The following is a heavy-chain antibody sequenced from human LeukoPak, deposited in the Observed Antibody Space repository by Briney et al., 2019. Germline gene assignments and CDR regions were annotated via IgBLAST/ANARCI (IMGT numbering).Heavy chain of an antibody. Sequence: ASVKVSCKASGYILTTYGFSWVRHAPGQGLEWMGWISPYNGNTNYAQKFQGRVTMTADTSTSIVYMELRSLRSDDTAVYYCARGPYYGSGSRADGMDVWGKGTTVTVSS. J-gene: IGHJ6*04. D-gene: IGHD3-10*01. CDR3: ARGPYYGSGSRADGMDV. CDR2: ISPYNGNT. V-gene: IGHV1-18*04. CDR1: GYILTTYG.